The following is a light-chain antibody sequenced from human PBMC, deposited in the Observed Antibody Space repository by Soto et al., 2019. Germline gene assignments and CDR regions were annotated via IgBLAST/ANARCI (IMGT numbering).Light chain of an antibody. V-gene: IGKV3D-20*01. CDR3: QQFGTSPRT. CDR2: DAA. Sequence: EIDLPHSPALLSLCPGQSATLSCGAIQTVASNNLAWYQLTPGLAPRLLIFDAAYGATGSPDRFSGSVSGTVFTLTIIRLEPEDSAVYYCQQFGTSPRTFGGGTKVDIK. CDR1: QTVASNN. J-gene: IGKJ4*01.